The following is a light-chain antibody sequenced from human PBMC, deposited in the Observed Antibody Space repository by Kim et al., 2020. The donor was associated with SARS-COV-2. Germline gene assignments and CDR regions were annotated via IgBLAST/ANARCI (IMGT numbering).Light chain of an antibody. V-gene: IGKV3-20*01. CDR2: GAS. CDR1: QSVSSNY. CDR3: QQYGSSPR. J-gene: IGKJ4*01. Sequence: SLCPGDIATLSCSASQSVSSNYLAWYQQKPGQTPRLLIYGASSRATGIPDRFSGSGSGTDFTLTISRLEPEDFAVYYCQQYGSSPRFGGGTKLEI.